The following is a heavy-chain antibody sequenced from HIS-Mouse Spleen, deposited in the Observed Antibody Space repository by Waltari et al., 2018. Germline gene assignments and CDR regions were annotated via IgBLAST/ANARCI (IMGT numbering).Heavy chain of an antibody. Sequence: QLQLQESGPGLVKPSETLSLTCTVSGGSISSSSYYWGWIRQPPGKGLEWIGSIYYSGCTYYNPSPKGRVTIAVDTSKNQFSLKLSSVTAADTAVYYCAREIPYSSSWYDWYFDLWGRGTLVTVSS. CDR3: AREIPYSSSWYDWYFDL. D-gene: IGHD6-13*01. CDR2: IYYSGCT. V-gene: IGHV4-39*07. CDR1: GGSISSSSYY. J-gene: IGHJ2*01.